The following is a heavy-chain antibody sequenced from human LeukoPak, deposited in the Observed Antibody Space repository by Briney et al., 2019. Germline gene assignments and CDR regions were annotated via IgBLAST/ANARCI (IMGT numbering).Heavy chain of an antibody. CDR3: AKDITGSGELDY. Sequence: GGSLRLFCAASGFTFSSYWMSWVRQAPGKGLEWVADIKQDGSEKYYVDSVKGRFTISRDNAKNSLYLQMNSLRAEDTALYYCAKDITGSGELDYWGQGTLVTVSS. D-gene: IGHD3-10*01. CDR1: GFTFSSYW. CDR2: IKQDGSEK. J-gene: IGHJ4*02. V-gene: IGHV3-7*03.